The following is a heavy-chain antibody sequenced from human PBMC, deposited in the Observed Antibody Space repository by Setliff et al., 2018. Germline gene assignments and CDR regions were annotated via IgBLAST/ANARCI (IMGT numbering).Heavy chain of an antibody. CDR3: ARDPFGNPVFDP. CDR2: LNNDGTTI. Sequence: GGSLRLSCAASGFTFSTYGLNWVRQAPGKGLEWISYLNNDGTTIYYADSVKGRFTVSRDNAKNSLYLQMTSLRAEDTAVYYCARDPFGNPVFDPWGQGTLVTVSS. CDR1: GFTFSTYG. D-gene: IGHD3-10*01. J-gene: IGHJ5*02. V-gene: IGHV3-48*04.